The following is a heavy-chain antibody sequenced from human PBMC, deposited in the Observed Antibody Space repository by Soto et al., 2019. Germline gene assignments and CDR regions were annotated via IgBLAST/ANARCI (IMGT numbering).Heavy chain of an antibody. CDR1: GGSISSGGYY. J-gene: IGHJ6*02. D-gene: IGHD3-3*02. CDR3: ARYPIFGVVTADYGMDV. CDR2: IYYSGST. Sequence: LSLTCTVSGGSISSGGYYWSWIRQHPGKGLEWIGYIYYSGSTYYNPSLKSRVTISVDTSKNQFSLKLSSVTAADTAVYYRARYPIFGVVTADYGMDVWGQGTTVTVSS. V-gene: IGHV4-31*03.